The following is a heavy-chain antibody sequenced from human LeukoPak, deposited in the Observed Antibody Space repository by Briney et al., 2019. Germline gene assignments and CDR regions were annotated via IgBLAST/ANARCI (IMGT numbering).Heavy chain of an antibody. CDR1: GGSISSYY. CDR3: ARVVGFYDSSAFDL. D-gene: IGHD3-22*01. V-gene: IGHV4-59*01. CDR2: VYYTGST. Sequence: SETQSLTCTVSGGSISSYYWSWIRQPPGKGLEWIGYVYYTGSTNYNPSLNSRVTMSIDTSKNQFSLRLSSVTAADTAVYYCARVVGFYDSSAFDLWGQGTLVTVSS. J-gene: IGHJ5*02.